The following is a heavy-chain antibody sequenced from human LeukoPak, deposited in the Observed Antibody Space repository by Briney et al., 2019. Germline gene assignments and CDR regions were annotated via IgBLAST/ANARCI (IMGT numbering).Heavy chain of an antibody. V-gene: IGHV3-7*01. D-gene: IGHD2-2*01. CDR1: GFTFSSYW. Sequence: PGGSLRLSCVVSGFTFSSYWMSWVRQAPGKGLEWVANIKQDGSDKYYVDSVKGRFTISRDNAKKSLYLQMNSLRAEDTAVYYCARDRVLGYCSSTSCSNYWGQGTLVTVSS. CDR2: IKQDGSDK. CDR3: ARDRVLGYCSSTSCSNY. J-gene: IGHJ4*02.